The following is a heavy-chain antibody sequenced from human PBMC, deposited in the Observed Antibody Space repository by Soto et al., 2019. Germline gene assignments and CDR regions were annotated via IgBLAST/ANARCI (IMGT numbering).Heavy chain of an antibody. V-gene: IGHV1-69*02. CDR3: AILYGYYGSGSPLSNFDY. Sequence: QVQLVQSGAEVKKPGSSVKVSCKASGGTFSSYTISWVRQAPGQGLEWMGRIIPILGIANYAQKFQGRVTITADKSTSTAYMELSSLRSEDTAVYYCAILYGYYGSGSPLSNFDYWGQGTLVTVSS. D-gene: IGHD3-10*01. CDR2: IIPILGIA. J-gene: IGHJ4*02. CDR1: GGTFSSYT.